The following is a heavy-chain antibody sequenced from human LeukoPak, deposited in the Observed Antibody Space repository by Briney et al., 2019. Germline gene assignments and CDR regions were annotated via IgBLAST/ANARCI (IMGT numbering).Heavy chain of an antibody. V-gene: IGHV1-8*01. CDR1: GYTFTSYD. Sequence: VSVKVSCKASGYTFTSYDINWVRQATGLGPEWMGWMNPNSGNTGYAQKFQGRVTMTRNTSISTAYLELSSLTSEDTAVYYCARGPNKYDGGNSGSAWFDPWGQGSLVTVSS. CDR2: MNPNSGNT. D-gene: IGHD4-23*01. CDR3: ARGPNKYDGGNSGSAWFDP. J-gene: IGHJ5*02.